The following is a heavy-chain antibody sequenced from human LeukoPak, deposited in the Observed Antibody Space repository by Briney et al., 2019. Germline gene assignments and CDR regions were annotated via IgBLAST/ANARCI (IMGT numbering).Heavy chain of an antibody. CDR3: ARDGGYDAFDI. D-gene: IGHD3-16*01. CDR2: IKPDGSEK. J-gene: IGHJ3*02. CDR1: GFTFSSYW. V-gene: IGHV3-7*01. Sequence: GGSLRLSCAASGFTFSSYWMSWVRQAPGKGLEWVAYIKPDGSEKYYVDSVKGRFTISRDNAKNSLYLQMNSLRAADTALYYCARDGGYDAFDIWGQGTMVTVSS.